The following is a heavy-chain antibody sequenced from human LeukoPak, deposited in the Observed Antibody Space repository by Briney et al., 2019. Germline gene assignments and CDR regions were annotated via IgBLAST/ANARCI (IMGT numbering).Heavy chain of an antibody. V-gene: IGHV3-23*01. D-gene: IGHD6-19*01. CDR2: ISASGSGT. Sequence: GGSLRLSCEASGFTFTTHAMHWVRQAPGKGLEWVSSISASGSGTFYTDSMSGRFTISRDNAKKTLFLQMKNLRLGDTALYYCAKGRDTSGRQNFDFWGQGTLVTVSS. CDR3: AKGRDTSGRQNFDF. J-gene: IGHJ4*02. CDR1: GFTFTTHA.